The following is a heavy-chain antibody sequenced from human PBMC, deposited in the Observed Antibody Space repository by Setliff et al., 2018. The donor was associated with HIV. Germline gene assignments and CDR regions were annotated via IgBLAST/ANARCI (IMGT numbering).Heavy chain of an antibody. CDR3: ARVSGPFDY. CDR1: GFTFSDYY. Sequence: PGGSLRLSCAASGFTFSDYYMSWIRQAPGKGLEFISYISSRGSTIYYVDSVKGRFTISRDNAKESVYLQMNSLRVEESAVYYCARVSGPFDYWGPGTLVTVSS. D-gene: IGHD6-25*01. J-gene: IGHJ4*02. V-gene: IGHV3-11*04. CDR2: ISSRGSTI.